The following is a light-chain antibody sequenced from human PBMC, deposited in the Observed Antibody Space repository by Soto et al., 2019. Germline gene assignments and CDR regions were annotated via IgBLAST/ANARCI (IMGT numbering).Light chain of an antibody. V-gene: IGKV3-11*01. J-gene: IGKJ1*01. Sequence: EIVLTQSPATLSLSPGERATLSCRASQSVGSYLAWYQQKPGQAPRLLIYDASSRATGIPARFSGSGSGTDFTLTISSLEPEDFAIYYCQQYSNWPTFGRGTKVEIK. CDR3: QQYSNWPT. CDR1: QSVGSY. CDR2: DAS.